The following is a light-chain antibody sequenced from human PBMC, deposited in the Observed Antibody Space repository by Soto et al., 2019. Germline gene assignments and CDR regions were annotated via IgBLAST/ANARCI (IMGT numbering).Light chain of an antibody. CDR1: SSNVGRNF. CDR2: GNT. V-gene: IGLV1-40*01. J-gene: IGLJ1*01. Sequence: QSVLTQPPSVSATPGQKVTISCSGSSSNVGRNFVSWYQHLPGTAPKLLIYGNTIRPSGVPDRFSGSKSGTSASLAITGLQAEDEADYYCQSYDRSLRGYVFGTGTKVTVL. CDR3: QSYDRSLRGYV.